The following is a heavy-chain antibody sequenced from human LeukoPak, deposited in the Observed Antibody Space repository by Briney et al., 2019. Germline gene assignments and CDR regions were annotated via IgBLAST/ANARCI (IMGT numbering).Heavy chain of an antibody. V-gene: IGHV5-51*01. Sequence: PGESLKISCKGSGYKFASNWIAWVRPRPGKGLEWMGIMYPGDSDTRYSPSFQGQVTISADKSISTAYLQWSSLKASDTAMYYCARLSLESMDVWGKGTTVTVSS. CDR2: MYPGDSDT. CDR3: ARLSLESMDV. J-gene: IGHJ6*03. CDR1: GYKFASNW.